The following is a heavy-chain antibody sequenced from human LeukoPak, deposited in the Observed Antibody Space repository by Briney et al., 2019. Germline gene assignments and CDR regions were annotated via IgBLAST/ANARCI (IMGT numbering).Heavy chain of an antibody. CDR3: ARGRSSGWYKLDY. J-gene: IGHJ4*02. Sequence: SETLSLTCAVYGGSFSGYYWSWISQPPGKGLEWIGEINHSGSTNYNPSLTSRVTISVDTAKNQFSLKLSFVTAADTAVYYCARGRSSGWYKLDYWGQGTLVTVSS. CDR2: INHSGST. CDR1: GGSFSGYY. V-gene: IGHV4-34*01. D-gene: IGHD6-19*01.